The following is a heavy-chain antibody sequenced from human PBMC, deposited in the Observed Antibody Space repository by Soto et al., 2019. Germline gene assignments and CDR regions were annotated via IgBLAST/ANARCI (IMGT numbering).Heavy chain of an antibody. Sequence: GGSLRLSCAASGFSISDYYMSWVRQAPGKGLEWVGNIKGDGSETHYVDSMEGRFTISRDSAKNSVFLQVNSLSVEDTAVYYCAREPVTSVWGRGXTVTVS. CDR2: IKGDGSET. J-gene: IGHJ6*02. V-gene: IGHV3-7*03. CDR1: GFSISDYY. D-gene: IGHD4-17*01. CDR3: AREPVTSV.